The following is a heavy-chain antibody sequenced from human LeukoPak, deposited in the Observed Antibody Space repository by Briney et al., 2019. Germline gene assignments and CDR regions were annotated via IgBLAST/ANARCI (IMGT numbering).Heavy chain of an antibody. J-gene: IGHJ4*02. CDR3: AGWKAAAYKYYFDY. D-gene: IGHD6-13*01. CDR1: GYTFTSYD. V-gene: IGHV1-8*01. Sequence: GASVKVSCKASGYTFTSYDINWVRQATEQGLEWMGWMNPNSGNTGYAQKFQGRVTMTRNTSISTAYMELSSLRSEDTAVYYCAGWKAAAYKYYFDYWGQGTLVTVSS. CDR2: MNPNSGNT.